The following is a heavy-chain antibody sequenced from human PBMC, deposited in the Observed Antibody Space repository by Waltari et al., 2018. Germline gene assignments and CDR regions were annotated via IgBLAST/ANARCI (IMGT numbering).Heavy chain of an antibody. CDR1: GFTFSSYE. D-gene: IGHD3-10*01. V-gene: IGHV3-48*03. J-gene: IGHJ5*02. Sequence: EVQLVESGGGLVQPGGSLRLSCAASGFTFSSYEMNWVRQAPGKGLEWVSYISSSGSTIYYADSVKGRFTISRDNAKNSLYLQMNSLRAEDTAVYYCAGEGWELLRWFDPWGQGTLVTVSS. CDR3: AGEGWELLRWFDP. CDR2: ISSSGSTI.